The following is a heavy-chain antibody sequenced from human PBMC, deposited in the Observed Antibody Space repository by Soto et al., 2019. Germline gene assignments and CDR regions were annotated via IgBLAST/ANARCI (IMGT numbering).Heavy chain of an antibody. D-gene: IGHD2-8*01. Sequence: GGSLTPSCAASGPTSSSYAMTWVRHLPGKGLEWVSAISGRGARTYYAGSVKGRVTIARDQSKNTLYLQMHILRAEDTAVYFCAKERDNGADRYYFDDWGQGTLVTVSS. CDR3: AKERDNGADRYYFDD. CDR2: ISGRGART. CDR1: GPTSSSYA. J-gene: IGHJ4*02. V-gene: IGHV3-23*01.